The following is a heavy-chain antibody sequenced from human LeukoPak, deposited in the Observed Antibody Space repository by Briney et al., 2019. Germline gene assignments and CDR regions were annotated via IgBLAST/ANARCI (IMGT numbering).Heavy chain of an antibody. J-gene: IGHJ4*02. CDR1: GXTFDDYD. CDR3: ARDLPQIEY. CDR2: INWNGGDT. Sequence: PGGSLRLSCAASGXTFDDYDVSWVRQAPGKGLEWVSGINWNGGDTAYADSVKGRFTISRDNAKNSLYLQMNSLSAEDTALYYCARDLPQIEYWGQGTLVTVSS. V-gene: IGHV3-20*04. D-gene: IGHD3-22*01.